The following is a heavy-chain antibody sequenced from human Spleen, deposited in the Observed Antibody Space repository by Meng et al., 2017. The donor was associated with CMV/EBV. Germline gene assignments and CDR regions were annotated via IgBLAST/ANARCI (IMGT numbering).Heavy chain of an antibody. CDR1: GYTFSVSY. D-gene: IGHD6-6*01. J-gene: IGHJ4*02. CDR3: ARAGAALSDFAY. CDR2: ISAYNGNT. Sequence: ASVKVSCKPSGYTFSVSYIHWVRQAPGQGLEWMGWISAYNGNTNYAQNLQGRVTMTTDTSTNSAYMELRSLRSDDTAVYYCARAGAALSDFAYWGQGTLVTVSS. V-gene: IGHV1-18*01.